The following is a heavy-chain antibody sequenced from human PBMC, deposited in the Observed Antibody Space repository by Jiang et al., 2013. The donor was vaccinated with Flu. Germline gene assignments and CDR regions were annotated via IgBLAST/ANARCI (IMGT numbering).Heavy chain of an antibody. CDR3: AHRYGGYFDY. V-gene: IGHV2-5*02. CDR2: IYGEGEK. Sequence: FSLSTSVVAVGWIRQPPGEALEWLALIYGEGEKHYSPSLKSRLSITKDTSKNQVVLTSTNMDPVDTATYYCAHRYGGYFDYWGQGTLVTVSS. J-gene: IGHJ4*02. D-gene: IGHD4-17*01. CDR1: FSLSTSVVA.